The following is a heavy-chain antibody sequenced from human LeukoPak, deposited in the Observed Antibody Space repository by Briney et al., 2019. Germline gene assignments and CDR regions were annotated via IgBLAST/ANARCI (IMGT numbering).Heavy chain of an antibody. D-gene: IGHD6-13*01. CDR2: ITSSSGTI. CDR1: GFTFDSYS. V-gene: IGHV3-48*01. Sequence: PGGSLRLSCAASGFTFDSYSMNWVRQAPGKGLEWVSYITSSSGTIYYADSVKGRFTISRDNSKNTLYLQMNSLRAEDTAVYYCATDLSGSWYGYVDHWGQGTLVTVSS. CDR3: ATDLSGSWYGYVDH. J-gene: IGHJ4*02.